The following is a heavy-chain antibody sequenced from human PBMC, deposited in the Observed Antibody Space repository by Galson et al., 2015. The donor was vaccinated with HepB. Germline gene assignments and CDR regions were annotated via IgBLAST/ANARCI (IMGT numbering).Heavy chain of an antibody. J-gene: IGHJ6*02. CDR2: ISYDGSNK. V-gene: IGHV3-30*18. CDR3: AKDQAEGALYGLYYYGMDV. CDR1: GFTFSSYG. D-gene: IGHD2-8*01. Sequence: SLRLSCAASGFTFSSYGMHWVRQAPGKGLEWVAVISYDGSNKYYADSVKGRFTISRDNSKNTLCLQMNSLRAEDTAVYYCAKDQAEGALYGLYYYGMDVWGQGTTVTVSS.